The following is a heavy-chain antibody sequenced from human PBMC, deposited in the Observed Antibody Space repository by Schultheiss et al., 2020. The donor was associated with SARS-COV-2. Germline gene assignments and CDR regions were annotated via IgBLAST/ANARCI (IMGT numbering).Heavy chain of an antibody. D-gene: IGHD2-21*01. Sequence: GGSLRLSCAAAGFTFRSYGMHWVRQAPGKGLEWVAVISYDGSKEWYADSVKGRCTITRDDSKSTLYLQMNSLRAEDTAVYYCAREPYDWGQGTLVTVSS. CDR3: AREPYD. CDR2: ISYDGSKE. CDR1: GFTFRSYG. V-gene: IGHV3-30*03. J-gene: IGHJ4*02.